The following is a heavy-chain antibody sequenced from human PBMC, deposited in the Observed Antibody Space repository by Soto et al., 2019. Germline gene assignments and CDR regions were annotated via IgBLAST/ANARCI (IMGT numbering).Heavy chain of an antibody. J-gene: IGHJ5*02. V-gene: IGHV4-59*02. CDR3: AREFGRYCSGGSCYSGWFDP. D-gene: IGHD2-15*01. CDR2: MHYTGFS. CDR1: GDSVTSHY. Sequence: PSETLSLTCSFSGDSVTSHYLTWIRQSPEKGLEWIAYMHYTGFSHYNPSLKSRLTISIDRSKNQFSLQLTSVTVADTAVYYCAREFGRYCSGGSCYSGWFDPWGQGTLVTVSS.